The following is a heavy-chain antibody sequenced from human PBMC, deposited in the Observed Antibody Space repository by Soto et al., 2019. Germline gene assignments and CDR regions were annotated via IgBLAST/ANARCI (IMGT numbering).Heavy chain of an antibody. D-gene: IGHD2-21*02. Sequence: QVQLVESGGGVVQPGRALRLSCAASGFSFNTTGMHWVRQAPGKGLEWVAVIAFDGSKEFYGDSVRGRFTISRDNSKNTLFLQMKRLTPEDTAVYYCATKVRVTNYLYYGMDVWGQGTPVTVSS. CDR2: IAFDGSKE. CDR3: ATKVRVTNYLYYGMDV. V-gene: IGHV3-30*03. J-gene: IGHJ6*02. CDR1: GFSFNTTG.